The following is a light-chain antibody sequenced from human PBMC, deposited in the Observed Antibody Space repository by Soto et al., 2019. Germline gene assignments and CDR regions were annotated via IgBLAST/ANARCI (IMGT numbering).Light chain of an antibody. CDR2: GAS. V-gene: IGKV3-20*01. J-gene: IGKJ1*01. CDR1: QNVRTN. Sequence: DIGLTQSPGTLSLSPGERATLSCSASQNVRTNLAWYQQKPGQAPRLLIYGASSRATGIPDRFSGSGSGTEFTLTISRLQPEDFAVYYCQQYGSSPETFGQGTKVDIK. CDR3: QQYGSSPET.